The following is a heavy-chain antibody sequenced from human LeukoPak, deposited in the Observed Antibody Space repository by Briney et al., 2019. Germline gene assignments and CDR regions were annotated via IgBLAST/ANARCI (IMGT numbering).Heavy chain of an antibody. CDR3: ARDLGSSSWYYYYMDV. J-gene: IGHJ6*03. CDR1: GGSISSYY. CDR2: IYYSGST. Sequence: SETLSLTCTVSGGSISSYYWSWIRQPPGKGLEWIGYIYYSGSTNYNPSLKSRVTISVDTSKNQFSLKLSSVTAADTAVYYCARDLGSSSWYYYYMDVWGKGTTVTVSS. D-gene: IGHD6-13*01. V-gene: IGHV4-59*12.